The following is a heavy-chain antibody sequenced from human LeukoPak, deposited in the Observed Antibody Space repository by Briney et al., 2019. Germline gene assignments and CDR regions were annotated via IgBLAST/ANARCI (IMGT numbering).Heavy chain of an antibody. CDR2: FDPEDDET. V-gene: IGHV1-69-2*01. D-gene: IGHD1-7*01. J-gene: IGHJ5*02. CDR1: GYSFTDFY. Sequence: ASVKVSCKVSGYSFTDFYMQWIQQAPGKGLEWMGLFDPEDDETVYAEKFQGRVTITADTSRDTSYMSLSSLRPEDTAVYYCARDIQNWNYDWFDPWGQGTLVTVSS. CDR3: ARDIQNWNYDWFDP.